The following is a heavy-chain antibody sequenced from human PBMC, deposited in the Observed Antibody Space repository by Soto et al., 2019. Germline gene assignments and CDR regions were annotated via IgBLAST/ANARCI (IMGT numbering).Heavy chain of an antibody. V-gene: IGHV4-39*01. CDR1: GGSISSSSYY. CDR3: ARHLIIAVAHTTHFDY. CDR2: IYYSGST. J-gene: IGHJ4*02. D-gene: IGHD6-19*01. Sequence: PSETLSLTCTVSGGSISSSSYYWGWIRQPPGKGLEWIGSIYYSGSTYYNPSLKSRVTISVDTSKNQFSLKLSSVTAADTAVYYCARHLIIAVAHTTHFDYWGQGTLVTVSS.